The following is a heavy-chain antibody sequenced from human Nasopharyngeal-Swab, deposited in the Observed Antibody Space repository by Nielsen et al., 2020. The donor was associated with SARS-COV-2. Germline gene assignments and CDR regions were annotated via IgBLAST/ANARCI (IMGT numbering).Heavy chain of an antibody. CDR2: IKSKTDGGTT. CDR3: TTDYYGSYYFDY. CDR1: GFTFSNAW. J-gene: IGHJ4*02. V-gene: IGHV3-15*07. D-gene: IGHD1-26*01. Sequence: GGSLRLSCAASGFTFSNAWMNWVRQAPGKGLEWVGRIKSKTDGGTTDHAAPVKGRFTISRDDSKNTLYLQMNSLKTEDTAVYYCTTDYYGSYYFDYWGQGTLVTVSS.